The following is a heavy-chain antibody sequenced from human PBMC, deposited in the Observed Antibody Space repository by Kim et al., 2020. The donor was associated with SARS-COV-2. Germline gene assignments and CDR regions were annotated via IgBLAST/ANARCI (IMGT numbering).Heavy chain of an antibody. D-gene: IGHD1-26*01. CDR3: AKRIGYHNGYSDY. CDR1: GFTFSSSG. V-gene: IGHV3-30*18. Sequence: GGSLRLSCAASGFTFSSSGMHWVRQAPGKGLEWVSVISCDGSNKFYAESVKGRFTISRDNSKNTLYLQMNSLRAEDTAVYYCAKRIGYHNGYSDYWGEGTLVTVSS. J-gene: IGHJ4*02. CDR2: ISCDGSNK.